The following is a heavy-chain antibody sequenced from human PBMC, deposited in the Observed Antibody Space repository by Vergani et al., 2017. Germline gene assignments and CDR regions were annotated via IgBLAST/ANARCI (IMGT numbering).Heavy chain of an antibody. D-gene: IGHD3-16*02. CDR3: AREGFYDYVCGSYRLRGGYYFDY. J-gene: IGHJ4*02. Sequence: QVQLVQSGAEVKKPGASVKVSCKASGYTFTNDAMHWVRQAPGQRLEWMGWINAGNGNTKYSQKLQGRVTVTRDTAACTAYMELSILRSEASAVYYCAREGFYDYVCGSYRLRGGYYFDYWGQGTLVTVSS. CDR2: INAGNGNT. CDR1: GYTFTNDA. V-gene: IGHV1-3*01.